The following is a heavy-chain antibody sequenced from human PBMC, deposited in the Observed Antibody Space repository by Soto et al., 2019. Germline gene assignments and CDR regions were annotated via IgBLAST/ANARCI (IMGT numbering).Heavy chain of an antibody. J-gene: IGHJ4*02. CDR1: GFMFTGYA. V-gene: IGHV3-30-3*01. CDR2: MSYDGSDK. D-gene: IGHD6-6*01. Sequence: QVQLVESGGGVVQPGRSLRLSCEASGFMFTGYAMHWVRQAPGKGLEWVAVMSYDGSDKFYRASVKGRFTISRDISKNTLFLEMTSLRPEDPALYFCARGRGLAARPQHLDYWGQGTLVTVSS. CDR3: ARGRGLAARPQHLDY.